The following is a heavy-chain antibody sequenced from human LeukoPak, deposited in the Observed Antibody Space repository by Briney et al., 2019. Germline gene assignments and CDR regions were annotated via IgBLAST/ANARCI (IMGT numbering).Heavy chain of an antibody. Sequence: RASVKVSCKASGYTFTSYYMHWVRQAPGQGLEWMGWINTNTGNPTYAQGFTGRFVFSLDTSVSTAYLQISSLKAEDTAVYYCARDGWIYVDTTKTGVNWFDPWGQGTLVTVSS. CDR3: ARDGWIYVDTTKTGVNWFDP. CDR2: INTNTGNP. CDR1: GYTFTSYY. J-gene: IGHJ5*02. V-gene: IGHV7-4-1*02. D-gene: IGHD5-18*01.